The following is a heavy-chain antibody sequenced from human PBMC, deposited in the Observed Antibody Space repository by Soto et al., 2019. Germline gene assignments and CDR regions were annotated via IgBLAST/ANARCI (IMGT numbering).Heavy chain of an antibody. CDR2: ISSKTYSYAT. V-gene: IGHV3-73*01. CDR1: GFTFSGSA. Sequence: PGGSLRLSCAASGFTFSGSAIHWVRQAPGKGLEWIGRISSKTYSYATAYAASVRGRFTISRDDSKNTAFLQMNSLKTEDTAVYYCTRTAPFHAFDIWGQGTMVTVSS. J-gene: IGHJ3*02. CDR3: TRTAPFHAFDI.